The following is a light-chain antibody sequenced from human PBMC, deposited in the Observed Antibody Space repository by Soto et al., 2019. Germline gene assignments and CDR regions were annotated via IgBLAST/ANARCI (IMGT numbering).Light chain of an antibody. V-gene: IGKV4-1*01. CDR3: QQNYAIPRT. Sequence: DIVMTQSPDSLAVSLGERAIINCKSSQSVLDRSNNKNYLTWYQQKPGQPPKPLIYWASTREFGVPDRFSGSGSGTDFTLTISSLQAEDVALYYCQQNYAIPRTFGQGTKVEIK. CDR1: QSVLDRSNNKNY. CDR2: WAS. J-gene: IGKJ1*01.